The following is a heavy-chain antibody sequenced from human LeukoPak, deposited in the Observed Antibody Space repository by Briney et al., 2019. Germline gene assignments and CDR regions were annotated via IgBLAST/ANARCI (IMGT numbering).Heavy chain of an antibody. J-gene: IGHJ3*01. CDR2: IDSDGSST. CDR1: GFTLSSYW. Sequence: GGSLRLSCAASGFTLSSYWMHWVRQAPGKGLVWVSRIDSDGSSTSYADSVKGRFTISRDNAKNTVYLQMNSLRAEDSAVYYCARVGTDDFWSGYYDAFDVWGQGTMVTVSS. D-gene: IGHD3-3*01. CDR3: ARVGTDDFWSGYYDAFDV. V-gene: IGHV3-74*01.